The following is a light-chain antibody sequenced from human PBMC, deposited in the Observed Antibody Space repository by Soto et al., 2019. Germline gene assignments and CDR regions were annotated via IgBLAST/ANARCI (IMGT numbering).Light chain of an antibody. CDR1: SGDVGNYDL. J-gene: IGLJ7*01. CDR3: CSYAGKGAWV. CDR2: EVS. V-gene: IGLV2-23*02. Sequence: QSALTQPASVSGSPGQSITISCSGSSGDVGNYDLVSWYQQIPGKAPQLMIFEVSRRPSRVSDRFSGSKSGNTASLTISGLQAEDEGDFYCCSYAGKGAWVVGGGTQLTVL.